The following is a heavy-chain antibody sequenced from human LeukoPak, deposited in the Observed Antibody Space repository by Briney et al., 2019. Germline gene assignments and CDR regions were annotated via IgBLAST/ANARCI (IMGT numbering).Heavy chain of an antibody. V-gene: IGHV1-69*13. Sequence: ASVKVSCKASGGTFSSYAISCVRQAPGQGLEWMGGIIPIFGTANYAQKFQGRVTITADESTSTAYMELSSLRSEDTAVYYCARVPQFDYYCYGMDVWGQGTTVTVSS. CDR2: IIPIFGTA. CDR1: GGTFSSYA. J-gene: IGHJ6*02. D-gene: IGHD3-10*01. CDR3: ARVPQFDYYCYGMDV.